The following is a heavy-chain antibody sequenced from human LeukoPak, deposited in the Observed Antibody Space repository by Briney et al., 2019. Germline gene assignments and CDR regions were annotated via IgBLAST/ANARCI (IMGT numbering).Heavy chain of an antibody. CDR1: EFNFSSYW. V-gene: IGHV3-7*01. CDR3: TRDGMEV. Sequence: GGSLRLSCAASEFNFSSYWMIWVRQAPGKGLEWVANIKQDGSETYYVDSVKGRFTISRDNAKNSLYLQMNSLRAEDTAVYFCTRDGMEVWGRGTTVIVSS. J-gene: IGHJ6*02. CDR2: IKQDGSET.